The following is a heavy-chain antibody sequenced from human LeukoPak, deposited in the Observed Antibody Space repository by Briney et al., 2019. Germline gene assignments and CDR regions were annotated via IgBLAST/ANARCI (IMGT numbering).Heavy chain of an antibody. Sequence: SETLSLTCAVYGGSFSGYYWSWIRQPPGKGLEWIGEINHSGSTNYNPSLKSRVTISVDTSKNQFSLKLSSVTAADTVMYYCASVYCSGGSCYSRYFDYWGQGTLVTVFS. CDR2: INHSGST. CDR3: ASVYCSGGSCYSRYFDY. V-gene: IGHV4-34*01. J-gene: IGHJ4*02. D-gene: IGHD2-15*01. CDR1: GGSFSGYY.